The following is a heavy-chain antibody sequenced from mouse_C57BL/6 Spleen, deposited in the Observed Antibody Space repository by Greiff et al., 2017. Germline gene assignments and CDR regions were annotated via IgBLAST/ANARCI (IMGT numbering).Heavy chain of an antibody. J-gene: IGHJ3*01. CDR2: INPSTGGT. V-gene: IGHV1-42*01. CDR1: GYSFTGYY. D-gene: IGHD2-12*01. Sequence: EVQLQESGPELVKPGASVKLSCKASGYSFTGYYMHWVKQSPEKSLEWIGVINPSTGGTTYNQKFKAKATLTVDKSSSTAYMQLKSLTSEDSAGYYCAGSRDYNYPEFACWGQGTLVTVSA. CDR3: AGSRDYNYPEFAC.